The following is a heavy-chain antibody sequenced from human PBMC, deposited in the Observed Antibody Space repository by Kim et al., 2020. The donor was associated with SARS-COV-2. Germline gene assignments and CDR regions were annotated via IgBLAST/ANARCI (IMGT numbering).Heavy chain of an antibody. J-gene: IGHJ4*02. D-gene: IGHD3-10*01. Sequence: GGSLRLSCAVSGFTFSTYAMNWVRQAPGKGLEWVAAISGSGANTHYADSVKGRFTISRDNSENTLYLQMNSLGVDDTAVYYCAKDVYYGSSVDYWGQGTLVTVSS. CDR3: AKDVYYGSSVDY. V-gene: IGHV3-23*01. CDR1: GFTFSTYA. CDR2: ISGSGANT.